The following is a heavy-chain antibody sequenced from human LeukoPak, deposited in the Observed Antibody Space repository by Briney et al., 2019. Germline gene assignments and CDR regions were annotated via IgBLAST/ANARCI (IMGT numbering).Heavy chain of an antibody. CDR1: GGSFSGYY. CDR2: INHSGGT. J-gene: IGHJ2*01. Sequence: SETLSLTCAVYGGSFSGYYWSWIRQPPGKGLEWIGEINHSGGTNYNPSLKSRVTISVDTSKNQFSLKLSSVTAADTAVYYCARGGWYFALWGRGTLVTVSS. CDR3: ARGGWYFAL. V-gene: IGHV4-34*01.